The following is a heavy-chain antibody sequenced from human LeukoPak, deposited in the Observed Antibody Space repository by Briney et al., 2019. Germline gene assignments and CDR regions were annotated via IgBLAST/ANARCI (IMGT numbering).Heavy chain of an antibody. CDR1: GFTFSSYA. D-gene: IGHD6-19*01. Sequence: WASLRFSCAASGFTFSSYAMGWVRQGPGKGLVWVSAISGGGGSTYYADSVKGRFTISRDNSKNTLYLQMNSLRAEDTAVYYCAKELAVAAWFDPWGQGTLVTVSS. CDR2: ISGGGGST. J-gene: IGHJ5*02. CDR3: AKELAVAAWFDP. V-gene: IGHV3-23*01.